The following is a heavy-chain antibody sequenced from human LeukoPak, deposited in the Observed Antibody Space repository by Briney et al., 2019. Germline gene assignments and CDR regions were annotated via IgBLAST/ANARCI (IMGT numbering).Heavy chain of an antibody. D-gene: IGHD2-2*01. CDR2: ISYDGSNK. CDR3: ARNGGYCSSTSCRSGWFDP. V-gene: IGHV3-30*03. J-gene: IGHJ5*02. Sequence: GGSLRLSCAASGFTFSSYGMHWVRQAPGKGLEWVAVISYDGSNKYYADSVKGRFTISRDNSKNTLYLQMNSLRSEDTAVYYCARNGGYCSSTSCRSGWFDPWGQGTLVTVSS. CDR1: GFTFSSYG.